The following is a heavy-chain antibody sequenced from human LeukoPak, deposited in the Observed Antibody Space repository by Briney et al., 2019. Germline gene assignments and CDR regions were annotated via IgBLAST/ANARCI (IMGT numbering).Heavy chain of an antibody. CDR1: GFTFSSYG. J-gene: IGHJ6*02. D-gene: IGHD5-24*01. CDR3: AKGGDGYNYAYYYYYGMDV. Sequence: PGGSLRLSCAASGFTFSSYGMHWVRQAPGKGLEWVAVISYDGSNKYYADSVKGRFTISRDNSKNTLYLQMNSLRAEDTAVYYCAKGGDGYNYAYYYYYGMDVWGQGTTVTVSS. V-gene: IGHV3-30*18. CDR2: ISYDGSNK.